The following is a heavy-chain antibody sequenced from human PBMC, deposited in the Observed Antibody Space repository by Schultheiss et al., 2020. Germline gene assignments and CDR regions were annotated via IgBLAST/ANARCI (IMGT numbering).Heavy chain of an antibody. CDR3: AREGQQLVRRFFDY. D-gene: IGHD6-13*01. V-gene: IGHV3-74*01. CDR1: GFTFSSYW. CDR2: INSDGSST. Sequence: GESLKISCAASGFTFSSYWMHWVRQAPGKGLVWVSRINSDGSSTSYADSVKGRFTISRDNAKNTLYLQMNSLRAEDTAVYYCAREGQQLVRRFFDYWGQGTLVTGSS. J-gene: IGHJ4*02.